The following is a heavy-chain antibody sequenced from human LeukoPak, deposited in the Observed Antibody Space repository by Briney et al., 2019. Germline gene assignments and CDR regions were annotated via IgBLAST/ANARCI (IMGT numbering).Heavy chain of an antibody. D-gene: IGHD2-15*01. CDR3: ARKTRLGHCSGGSCYSGTAGAFDI. Sequence: GGSLRLSCAASGFTFSSYAMSWVHQAPGKGLEWVSAISGSGGSTYYADSVKGRFTISRDNSKNTLYLQMNSLRAEDTAVYYCARKTRLGHCSGGSCYSGTAGAFDIWGQGTMVTVSS. J-gene: IGHJ3*02. CDR2: ISGSGGST. CDR1: GFTFSSYA. V-gene: IGHV3-23*01.